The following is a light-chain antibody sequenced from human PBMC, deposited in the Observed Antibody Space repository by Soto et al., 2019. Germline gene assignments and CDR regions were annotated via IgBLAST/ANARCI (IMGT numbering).Light chain of an antibody. CDR2: AAS. CDR1: QGISSW. V-gene: IGKV1D-12*01. CDR3: QQANSFRPN. J-gene: IGKJ5*01. Sequence: DIQMTQSPSSVSASVGDRVTITCRASQGISSWLGWYQQKPGKAPKLVIYAASSLQSGVPSRFSGSGSGTDFTLTISSLQPEDFATYYCQQANSFRPNFGQGTRLEIK.